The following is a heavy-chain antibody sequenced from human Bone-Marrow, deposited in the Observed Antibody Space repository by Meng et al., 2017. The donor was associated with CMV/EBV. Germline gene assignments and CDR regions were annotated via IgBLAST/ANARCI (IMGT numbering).Heavy chain of an antibody. J-gene: IGHJ6*02. V-gene: IGHV3-21*01. CDR3: ARDLAYYYDSSGYYGMDV. CDR1: GFTFSSYS. CDR2: ISSSSSYI. Sequence: GESLKISCAASGFTFSSYSMNWVRQAPGKGLEWVSSISSSSSYINYADSVKGRFTISRDNAKNSLYLQMNSLRAEEVGLYYCARDLAYYYDSSGYYGMDVWGQGTTVTVSS. D-gene: IGHD3-22*01.